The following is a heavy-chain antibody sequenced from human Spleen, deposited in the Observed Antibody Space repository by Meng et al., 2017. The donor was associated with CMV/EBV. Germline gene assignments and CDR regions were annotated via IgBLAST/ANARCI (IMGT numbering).Heavy chain of an antibody. CDR2: VVYSGTT. D-gene: IGHD1-14*01. Sequence: QPLLQEAGPGLVKPSDTLSLTCTVSGGSISSSSYYWAWIRQPPGEGLEWIGSVVYSGTTYYTSSLKSRVSISVDTSKNQFSLKLSSVTAADTAVYYCARHHHSPTFDYWGQGTLVTVSS. V-gene: IGHV4-39*01. CDR1: GGSISSSSYY. J-gene: IGHJ4*02. CDR3: ARHHHSPTFDY.